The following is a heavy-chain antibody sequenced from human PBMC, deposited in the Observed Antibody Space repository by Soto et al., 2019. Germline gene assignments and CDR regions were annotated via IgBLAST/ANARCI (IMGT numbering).Heavy chain of an antibody. CDR1: GGTFSSYA. CDR3: ARQVVDIGVVVAASHFDY. CDR2: IIPIFGTA. Sequence: QVQLVQSGAEVKKPGSSVKVSCKASGGTFSSYAISWVRQAPGQGLEWMGGIIPIFGTANYAQKFQGRVTITADESTSTAYMELSSLRSEDTAVYYCARQVVDIGVVVAASHFDYWGQGTLVTVSS. D-gene: IGHD2-15*01. V-gene: IGHV1-69*01. J-gene: IGHJ4*02.